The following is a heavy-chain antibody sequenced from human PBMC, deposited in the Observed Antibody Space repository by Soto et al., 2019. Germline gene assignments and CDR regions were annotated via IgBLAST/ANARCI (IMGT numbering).Heavy chain of an antibody. CDR2: ISPYNGNT. Sequence: ASVKVYCKASGYTFLNYGITWVRQAPGQGLEWMAWISPYNGNTNYAQDLQGRVTMTTDTSTSTAYMELRSLTSEDTAMYYCARDLVSGSDFWRAYNGGYFDYWGQGTLVTVSS. V-gene: IGHV1-18*01. D-gene: IGHD3-3*01. CDR3: ARDLVSGSDFWRAYNGGYFDY. CDR1: GYTFLNYG. J-gene: IGHJ4*02.